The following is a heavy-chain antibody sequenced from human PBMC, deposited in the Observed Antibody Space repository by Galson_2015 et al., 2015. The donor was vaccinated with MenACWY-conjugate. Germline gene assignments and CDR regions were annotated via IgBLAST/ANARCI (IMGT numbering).Heavy chain of an antibody. D-gene: IGHD2-15*01. CDR1: GFTFSSYS. J-gene: IGHJ5*02. CDR2: ISSNGGST. Sequence: GSLRLSCAASGFTFSSYSMHWVRQAPGKGLEYVSVISSNGGSTFYADSVKGRFTISRDNSKNTLYLQMSSLRAEDTALYYCARGLPAIHCSPNFCHPNWFDPWGQGTLVTVSS. V-gene: IGHV3-64D*09. CDR3: ARGLPAIHCSPNFCHPNWFDP.